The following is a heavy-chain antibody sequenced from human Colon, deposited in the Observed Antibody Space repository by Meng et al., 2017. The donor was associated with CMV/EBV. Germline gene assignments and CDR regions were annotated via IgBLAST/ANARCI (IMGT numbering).Heavy chain of an antibody. CDR1: FRDHY. Sequence: FRDHYMEWVRQTPGKGLECVGRTADKANNYITEYAPSVKGRFTISRDVLKNAMYLQMNDLNIGDTAVYYCARMGHSDSSGYCGYFDYWGQGSLVTVSS. J-gene: IGHJ4*02. CDR3: ARMGHSDSSGYCGYFDY. V-gene: IGHV3-72*01. D-gene: IGHD3-22*01. CDR2: TADKANNYIT.